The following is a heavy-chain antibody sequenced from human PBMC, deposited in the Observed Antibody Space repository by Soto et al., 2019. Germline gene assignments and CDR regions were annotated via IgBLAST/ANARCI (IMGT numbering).Heavy chain of an antibody. CDR2: INHSGST. CDR3: ARVVRITMAPFDP. D-gene: IGHD3-10*01. J-gene: IGHJ5*02. V-gene: IGHV4-34*01. CDR1: GGSFSGYY. Sequence: QVQLQQWGAGLLKPSETLSLTCAVYGGSFSGYYWSWIRQPPGKGLEWIGEINHSGSTNYNPSLKSRVIISVDTSKNQFSLKLSSVTAADTAVYYCARVVRITMAPFDPWGQGTLVTVSS.